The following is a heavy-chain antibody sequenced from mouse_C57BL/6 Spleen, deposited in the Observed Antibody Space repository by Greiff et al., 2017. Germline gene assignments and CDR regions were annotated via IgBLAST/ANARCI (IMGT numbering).Heavy chain of an antibody. V-gene: IGHV3-6*01. D-gene: IGHD1-1*01. CDR3: AREGGSSLYYFDY. CDR2: ISYDGSN. J-gene: IGHJ2*01. CDR1: GYSITSGYY. Sequence: EVKLMESGPGLVKPSQSLSLTCSVTGYSITSGYYWNWIRQFPGNKLEWIGYISYDGSNNYNPSLKIRISITRDTSKNQFFLKLNSVTTEDTATYYCAREGGSSLYYFDYWGQGTTLTVSS.